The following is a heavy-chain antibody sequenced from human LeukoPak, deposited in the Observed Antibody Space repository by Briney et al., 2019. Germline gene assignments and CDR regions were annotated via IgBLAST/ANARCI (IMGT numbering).Heavy chain of an antibody. D-gene: IGHD5-18*01. CDR1: GFTFSSYD. CDR2: ISYDGSNK. Sequence: GGSLRLSCAASGFTFSSYDMHWVRQAPGKGLEWVAVISYDGSNKYYADSVKGRFTISRDNSKNTLYLQMNSLRAEDTAVYYCAKLGGDTAMVLSWGQGTLVTVSS. J-gene: IGHJ4*02. CDR3: AKLGGDTAMVLS. V-gene: IGHV3-30*18.